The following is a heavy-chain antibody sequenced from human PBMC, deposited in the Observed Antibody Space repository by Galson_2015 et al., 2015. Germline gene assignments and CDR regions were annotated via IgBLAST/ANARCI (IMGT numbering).Heavy chain of an antibody. J-gene: IGHJ4*02. Sequence: SVKVSCKASGYTFTSYAMHWVRQAPGQRLEWMGWINAGNGNTKYSQKFKGRVTITRDTSASTAYMELSSLRSEDTAVYYCARDLYCTGGVCYNFDYWGQGTLVTVSS. V-gene: IGHV1-3*01. CDR1: GYTFTSYA. CDR3: ARDLYCTGGVCYNFDY. CDR2: INAGNGNT. D-gene: IGHD2-8*02.